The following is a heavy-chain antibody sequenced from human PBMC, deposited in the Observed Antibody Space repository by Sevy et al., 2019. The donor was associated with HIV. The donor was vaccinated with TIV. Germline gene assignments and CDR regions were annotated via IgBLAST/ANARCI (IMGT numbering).Heavy chain of an antibody. V-gene: IGHV3-48*02. D-gene: IGHD3-10*01. CDR1: GFTFSSYS. Sequence: GGSLRLSCAASGFTFSSYSMNWVRQAPGKGLEWVSNISSSSSTIYYADSVKGRFTISRDNAKNSLYLQMNSLRDEDTAVYYCARVVFTMVRGVIMPPTYGMDVWGQGTTVTVSS. CDR3: ARVVFTMVRGVIMPPTYGMDV. CDR2: ISSSSSTI. J-gene: IGHJ6*02.